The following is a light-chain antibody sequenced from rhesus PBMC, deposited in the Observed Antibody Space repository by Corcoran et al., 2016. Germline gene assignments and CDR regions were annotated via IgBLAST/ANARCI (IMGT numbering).Light chain of an antibody. Sequence: DIQMTQSPSSVSASVGDRVTITCRASQGISSYLAWYQQKPGKAPKLLIYYATTLQSGVPSRFSGSGSGTEFTLTISSLQPEDFATYYCLQYNSDPPTFGQGTKVEIK. CDR3: LQYNSDPPT. V-gene: IGKV1-25*01. CDR1: QGISSY. J-gene: IGKJ1*01. CDR2: YAT.